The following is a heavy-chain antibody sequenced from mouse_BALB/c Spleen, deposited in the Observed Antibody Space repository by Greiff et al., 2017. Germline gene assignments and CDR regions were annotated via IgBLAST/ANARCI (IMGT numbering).Heavy chain of an antibody. Sequence: EVKLQESGGGLVKPGGSLKLSCAASGFAFSSYDMSWVRQTPEKRLEWVAYISSGGGSTYYPDTVKGRFTISRDNAKNTLYLQMSSLKSEDTAMYYCARHYYYGSSYAMDYWGQGTSVTVSS. CDR1: GFAFSSYD. CDR3: ARHYYYGSSYAMDY. CDR2: ISSGGGST. V-gene: IGHV5-12-1*01. D-gene: IGHD1-1*01. J-gene: IGHJ4*01.